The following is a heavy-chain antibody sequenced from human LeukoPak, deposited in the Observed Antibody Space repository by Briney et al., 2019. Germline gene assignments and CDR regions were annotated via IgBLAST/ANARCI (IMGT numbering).Heavy chain of an antibody. CDR2: IYYSGST. CDR3: ARGYRCGRAAAGTNWFDP. CDR1: GGSISSYY. J-gene: IGHJ5*02. V-gene: IGHV4-59*01. Sequence: SETLSLTCTVSGGSISSYYWSWIRQPPGKGLEWIGYIYYSGSTNYNPSLKSRVTISVDTSKDQFSLKLSSVTAADTAVYYCARGYRCGRAAAGTNWFDPWGQGTLVTVSS. D-gene: IGHD6-13*01.